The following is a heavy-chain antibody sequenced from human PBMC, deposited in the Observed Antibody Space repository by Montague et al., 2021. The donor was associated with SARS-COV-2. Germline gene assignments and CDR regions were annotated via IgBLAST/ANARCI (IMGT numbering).Heavy chain of an antibody. CDR3: ARDRGWGSRGAGYIDL. CDR1: GDSITSGGYY. Sequence: TLSLTCTVSGDSITSGGYYWTWIRQHPGKGLEWIGYIYHTGSTYYNPSLQSRLRTPVDTSKNEFSLTLTSVTAADTAIYYCARDRGWGSRGAGYIDLWGRGTLVTVSS. J-gene: IGHJ2*01. CDR2: IYHTGST. V-gene: IGHV4-31*03. D-gene: IGHD2-21*01.